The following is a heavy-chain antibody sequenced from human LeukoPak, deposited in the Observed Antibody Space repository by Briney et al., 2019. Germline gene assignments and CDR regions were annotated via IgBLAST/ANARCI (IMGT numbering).Heavy chain of an antibody. CDR3: TMDEQGSSWFN. CDR1: GFTFSNYP. D-gene: IGHD6-13*01. V-gene: IGHV3-23*05. CDR2: IFANSTT. J-gene: IGHJ4*02. Sequence: GGSLRLSCAASGFTFSNYPMGWVRQAPAKGLELVSTIFANSTTHYADSVKGRFTLSRDNSKNMLYLQLNNLRGEDKALYYCTMDEQGSSWFNWGQGPLVSVS.